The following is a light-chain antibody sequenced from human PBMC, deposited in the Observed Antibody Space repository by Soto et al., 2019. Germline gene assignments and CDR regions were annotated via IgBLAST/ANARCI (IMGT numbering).Light chain of an antibody. CDR1: QSVSSN. V-gene: IGKV3-15*01. Sequence: EIVMTQSPATLSVSPGERATLSCRASQSVSSNLAWYQPKPGQAPRLLIYGASTRATGIPARFSGSGSGTEFTLTISSLQSEDFAVYYCQQYHNWPPYTFGQGPKLEIK. J-gene: IGKJ2*01. CDR2: GAS. CDR3: QQYHNWPPYT.